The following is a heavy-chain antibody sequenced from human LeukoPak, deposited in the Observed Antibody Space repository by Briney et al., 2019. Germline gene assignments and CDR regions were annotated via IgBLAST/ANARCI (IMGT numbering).Heavy chain of an antibody. Sequence: PSETLSLTCAVSGYSISSGYYWGWIRQPPGKGLEWIGSIYHSGSTYYNPSLKSRVTISVDTSKNQFSLKLSSVTAADTAVYYCARSLGGRRDGYNFHYWGQGTLVTVSS. CDR3: ARSLGGRRDGYNFHY. CDR1: GYSISSGYY. CDR2: IYHSGST. D-gene: IGHD5-24*01. J-gene: IGHJ4*02. V-gene: IGHV4-38-2*01.